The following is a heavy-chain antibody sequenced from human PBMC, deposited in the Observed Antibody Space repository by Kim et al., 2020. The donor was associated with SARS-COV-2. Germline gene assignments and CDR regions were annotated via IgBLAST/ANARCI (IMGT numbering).Heavy chain of an antibody. V-gene: IGHV3-9*01. D-gene: IGHD3-10*01. Sequence: GGSLRLSCAASGFTFDDYAMHWVRQAPGKGLEWVSGISWNSGSIGYADSVKGRFTISRDNAKNSLYLQMNSLRAEDTALYYCATLGGRYGSGSYVDYYYGMDVWGQGTTVTVSS. CDR1: GFTFDDYA. CDR3: ATLGGRYGSGSYVDYYYGMDV. J-gene: IGHJ6*02. CDR2: ISWNSGSI.